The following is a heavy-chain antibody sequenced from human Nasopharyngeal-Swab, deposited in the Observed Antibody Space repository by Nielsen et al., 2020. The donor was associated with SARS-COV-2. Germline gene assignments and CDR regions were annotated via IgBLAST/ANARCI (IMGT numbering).Heavy chain of an antibody. Sequence: GGSLRLSCAVSGFTFSNSWIHWVRQAPGKGRVWVSRINSDGSRTGYADSVKGRFTISRDNAKNTIYLQMNSLSAEDTAVYYCARDFDKTGDWGQGTLVTVSS. V-gene: IGHV3-74*01. J-gene: IGHJ4*02. CDR1: GFTFSNSW. D-gene: IGHD7-27*01. CDR3: ARDFDKTGD. CDR2: INSDGSRT.